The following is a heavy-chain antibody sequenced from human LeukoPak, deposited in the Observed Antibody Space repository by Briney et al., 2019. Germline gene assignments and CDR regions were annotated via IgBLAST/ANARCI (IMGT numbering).Heavy chain of an antibody. CDR2: ISYDGSNK. CDR3: AKDGVRGITMVPDY. Sequence: SGGSLRLSCAASGFTFSSYGMPWVRQAPGKGLEWVAVISYDGSNKYYADSVKGRFTISRDNSKNTLYLQMNSLRAEDTAVYYCAKDGVRGITMVPDYWGQGTLVTVSS. V-gene: IGHV3-30*18. D-gene: IGHD3-10*01. CDR1: GFTFSSYG. J-gene: IGHJ4*02.